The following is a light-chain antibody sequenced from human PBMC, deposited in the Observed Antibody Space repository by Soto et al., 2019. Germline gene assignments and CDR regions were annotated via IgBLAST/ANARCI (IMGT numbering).Light chain of an antibody. Sequence: IQVTQSPSSLSASVGDRVTITCRASQSIGSHLNWYQQKPGTAPNLLIHGASSLQGGVPSRFSGSGSGTDFPLTISTLQPEDSATYYCLQTYSLPVAFGGGTKVEI. CDR2: GAS. J-gene: IGKJ4*01. CDR1: QSIGSH. V-gene: IGKV1-39*01. CDR3: LQTYSLPVA.